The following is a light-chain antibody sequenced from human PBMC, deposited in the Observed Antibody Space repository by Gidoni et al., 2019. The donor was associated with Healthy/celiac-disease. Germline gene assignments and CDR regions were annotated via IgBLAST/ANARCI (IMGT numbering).Light chain of an antibody. CDR1: QSVSSSY. CDR2: CAS. CDR3: QQYGSSRT. Sequence: EIVLTQSPGTLSLSPGERATLSCRASQSVSSSYLAWYQHKPGQAPRLLIYCASSRATGIPDMFSGSGSGTDVTLTISRLEPDDFAVYYCQQYGSSRTFGQGTKVEIK. J-gene: IGKJ1*01. V-gene: IGKV3-20*01.